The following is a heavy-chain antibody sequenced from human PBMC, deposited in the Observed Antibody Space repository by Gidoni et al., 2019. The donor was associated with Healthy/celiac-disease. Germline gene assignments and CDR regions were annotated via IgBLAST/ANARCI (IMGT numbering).Heavy chain of an antibody. V-gene: IGHV4-59*01. Sequence: QVQLQESGPGLVKPSATLSLTCTVSGGSISSYYWSWIRQPPGKGLEWIGYIYYSGSTNYNPSLKSRVTISVDTSKNQFSLKLSSVTAADTAVYYCARVNSSGYYSLFDYWGQGTLVTVSS. J-gene: IGHJ4*02. CDR3: ARVNSSGYYSLFDY. CDR2: IYYSGST. CDR1: GGSISSYY. D-gene: IGHD3-22*01.